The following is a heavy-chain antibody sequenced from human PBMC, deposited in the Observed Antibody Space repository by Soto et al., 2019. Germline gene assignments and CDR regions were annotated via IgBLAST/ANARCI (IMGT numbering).Heavy chain of an antibody. Sequence: EAQLVESGGDLVQPGRSLRLSCAASGFTFEKHAMHWVRQAPGKGLEWVSGIGWTSGDIGYADSVKGRFTISRDRARNSLHLQMNSLRAEDTALYYCAKLRADSFDMWGQGTMVTVSS. J-gene: IGHJ3*02. V-gene: IGHV3-9*01. CDR2: IGWTSGDI. CDR1: GFTFEKHA. CDR3: AKLRADSFDM.